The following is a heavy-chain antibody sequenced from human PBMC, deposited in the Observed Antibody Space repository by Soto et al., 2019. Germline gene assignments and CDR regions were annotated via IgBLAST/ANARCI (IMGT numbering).Heavy chain of an antibody. CDR1: GGTFSSYA. CDR2: IIPIFGTA. V-gene: IGHV1-69*06. Sequence: SVKVSCKASGGTFSSYAISWVRQAPGQGLEWMGGIIPIFGTANYAQKFQGRVTITADKSTSTAYMELGSLRSEDTAVYYCARVVPAAMENWFDPWGQGTLVTVSS. CDR3: ARVVPAAMENWFDP. J-gene: IGHJ5*02. D-gene: IGHD2-2*01.